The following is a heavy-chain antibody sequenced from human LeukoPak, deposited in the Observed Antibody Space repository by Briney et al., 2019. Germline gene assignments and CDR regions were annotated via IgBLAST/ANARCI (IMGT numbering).Heavy chain of an antibody. CDR1: GYTFTSYD. CDR3: ATHYYDSSGYYSLLVY. D-gene: IGHD3-22*01. Sequence: ASVKVSCKASGYTFTSYDINWVRQATGQGLEWMGWMNPNSGNTGYAQKFQGRVTMTRNTSISTAYMELSSLRSEDTAVYYCATHYYDSSGYYSLLVYWGQGTLVIVSS. J-gene: IGHJ4*02. CDR2: MNPNSGNT. V-gene: IGHV1-8*01.